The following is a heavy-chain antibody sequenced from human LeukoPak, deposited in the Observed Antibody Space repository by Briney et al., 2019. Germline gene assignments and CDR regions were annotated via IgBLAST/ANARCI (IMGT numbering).Heavy chain of an antibody. CDR1: GFTFSSYG. CDR3: ARDKSDYDILTGYTYYFDY. CDR2: IWYDGSNK. J-gene: IGHJ4*02. V-gene: IGHV3-33*01. Sequence: GRSLRLSCAASGFTFSSYGMHWVHQAPGKGLEWVAVIWYDGSNKYYADSVKGRFTISRDNSKNTLYLQMNSLRAEDTAVYYCARDKSDYDILTGYTYYFDYWGQGTLVTVSS. D-gene: IGHD3-9*01.